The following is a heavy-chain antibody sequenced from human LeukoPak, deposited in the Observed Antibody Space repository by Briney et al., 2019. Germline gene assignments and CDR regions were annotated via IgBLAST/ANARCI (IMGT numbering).Heavy chain of an antibody. V-gene: IGHV3-23*01. J-gene: IGHJ4*02. CDR1: GFTFSSYA. Sequence: PGGSLRLSCAASGFTFSSYAMSWVRQAPGKGLEWVSAVTGSGGNTYYADSVKGRFTISRDNAKNTVYLQMNSLRAEDTAVYYCVRDWGYDSSGYWQKYFDTWGQGTLVTVSS. D-gene: IGHD3-22*01. CDR3: VRDWGYDSSGYWQKYFDT. CDR2: VTGSGGNT.